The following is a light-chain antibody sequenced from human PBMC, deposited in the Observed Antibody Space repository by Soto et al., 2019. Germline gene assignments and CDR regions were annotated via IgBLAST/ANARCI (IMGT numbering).Light chain of an antibody. CDR2: AAS. V-gene: IGKV1D-12*01. CDR1: QDIGTW. CDR3: QQATSFPRS. J-gene: IGKJ3*01. Sequence: DIQMTQSPSSVSASVGDRVTITCRASQDIGTWLAWYQQKPGKAPRLLIYAASTLQTGVPSRFSGGGSGTDFTLTINSLQAEDFATYYYQQATSFPRSFGPGTTVDI.